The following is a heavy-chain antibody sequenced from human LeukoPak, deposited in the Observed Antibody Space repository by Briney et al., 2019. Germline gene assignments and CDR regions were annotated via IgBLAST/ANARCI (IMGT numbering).Heavy chain of an antibody. CDR1: GFTLSTNS. D-gene: IGHD3-22*01. Sequence: GGSLRLSCAASGFTLSTNSMHWVRQAPGKGLEWLAVISYDGSNKYYADSVKGRFTISRDSSKNTVYLQMNSLSRDDTAVYYCVGVGGYDSSGFLDYWGQGTLVTVSS. CDR3: VGVGGYDSSGFLDY. V-gene: IGHV3-30-3*01. CDR2: ISYDGSNK. J-gene: IGHJ4*02.